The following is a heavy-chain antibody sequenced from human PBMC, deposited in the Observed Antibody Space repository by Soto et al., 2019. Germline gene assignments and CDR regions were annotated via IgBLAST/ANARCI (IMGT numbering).Heavy chain of an antibody. D-gene: IGHD3-10*01. CDR3: ARAGIQWYFDL. V-gene: IGHV3-13*01. J-gene: IGHJ2*01. CDR2: IDTTGNS. CDR1: GFTFSSYD. Sequence: EVQLVESGGGLVQPGGSLRLSCAASGFTFSSYDMHWVRQATGKGLEWVSGIDTTGNSYYPGSVKGRFTISRENAKNSLDLQMNSLTAGDTAVYYCARAGIQWYFDLWGRGTLLTVSS.